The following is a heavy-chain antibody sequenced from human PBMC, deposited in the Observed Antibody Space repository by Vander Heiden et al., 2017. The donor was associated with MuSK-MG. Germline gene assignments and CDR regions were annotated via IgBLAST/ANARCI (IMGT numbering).Heavy chain of an antibody. D-gene: IGHD2-2*01. CDR2: IIPIFGTA. CDR3: AREGGGPAAMIWFDP. V-gene: IGHV1-69*12. J-gene: IGHJ5*02. Sequence: QVQLVQSGAEVKKPGSSVKVSCKASGGTFSSYAISWVRQAPGQGLEWMGGIIPIFGTANYAQKVQGRVTITADESTSTAYMELSRLRSEDTAVYYCAREGGGPAAMIWFDPWGQGTLVTVSS. CDR1: GGTFSSYA.